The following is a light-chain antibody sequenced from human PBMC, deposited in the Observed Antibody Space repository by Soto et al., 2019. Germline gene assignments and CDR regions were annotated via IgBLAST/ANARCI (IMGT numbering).Light chain of an antibody. Sequence: ISIKHSPFTLSVYQGERATLSCRASQNISRSLAWYQQKPGQGPSLLIYGTSTRAGGVPARFGGGGSGTEFTLTITSLQSEDFAVYYCHQYNGWPRTFGQGTKVDIK. CDR2: GTS. J-gene: IGKJ1*01. CDR1: QNISRS. V-gene: IGKV3-15*01. CDR3: HQYNGWPRT.